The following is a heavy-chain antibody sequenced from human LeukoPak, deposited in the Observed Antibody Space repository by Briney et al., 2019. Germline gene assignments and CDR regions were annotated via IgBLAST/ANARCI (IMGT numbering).Heavy chain of an antibody. Sequence: GGSLRLSCAASGFTFSDYYMSWIRQAPGKGLEWVSYISSSGGTIYYADSVKGRFTISRDNAKNSLYLQMNSLRAEDTAVYYCAREGYDILTGYYPDYWGQGTLVTVSS. CDR3: AREGYDILTGYYPDY. D-gene: IGHD3-9*01. CDR2: ISSSGGTI. CDR1: GFTFSDYY. V-gene: IGHV3-11*01. J-gene: IGHJ4*02.